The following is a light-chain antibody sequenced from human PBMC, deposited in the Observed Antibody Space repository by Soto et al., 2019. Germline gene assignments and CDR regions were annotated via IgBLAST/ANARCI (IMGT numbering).Light chain of an antibody. V-gene: IGLV2-14*01. J-gene: IGLJ2*01. CDR3: FSYSTSRARI. CDR1: RSDVGGYNY. CDR2: DVS. Sequence: LTQPASVSGSTGQSITISCTGTRSDVGGYNYVSWYKQKPGKAPKLVIYDVSHRPSGVSDRFFGSKSGNTASLIISGLQAEDEADYYCFSYSTSRARIFSGGNKVTVL.